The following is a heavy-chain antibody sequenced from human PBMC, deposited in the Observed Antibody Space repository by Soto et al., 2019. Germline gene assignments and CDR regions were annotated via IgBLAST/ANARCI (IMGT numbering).Heavy chain of an antibody. CDR1: GFTFSSDV. D-gene: IGHD6-13*01. V-gene: IGHV3-30*18. Sequence: GGSLRLSCVASGFTFSSDVMHWVRQAPGKGLEWVAAMSYDGTKQYYVDSVKGRFTISRDNSRNTLFLQLNSLRDEDTAVYYCAKEYGSTWIDHWGQGTPVTVSS. CDR3: AKEYGSTWIDH. J-gene: IGHJ4*02. CDR2: MSYDGTKQ.